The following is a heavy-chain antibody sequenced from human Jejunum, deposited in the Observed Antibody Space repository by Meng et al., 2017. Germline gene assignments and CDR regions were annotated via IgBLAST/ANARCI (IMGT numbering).Heavy chain of an antibody. D-gene: IGHD3-22*01. J-gene: IGHJ4*02. CDR3: ARVQGDFYDNDAYYSYFAY. Sequence: QGSGPGTVKPSGTLSPTLTVSGGAISKWGRWVRQPPGKGLEWIGEIYHSGTTNYNPSLQSRVTISVDKSENQFSLKLRSVTAADTAVYYCARVQGDFYDNDAYYSYFAYWGPGALVTVSS. CDR1: GGAISKW. CDR2: IYHSGTT. V-gene: IGHV4-4*02.